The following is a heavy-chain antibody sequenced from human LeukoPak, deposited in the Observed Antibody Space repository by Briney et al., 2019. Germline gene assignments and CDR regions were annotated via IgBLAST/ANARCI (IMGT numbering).Heavy chain of an antibody. CDR1: GYTFTSYD. V-gene: IGHV1-8*01. Sequence: ASVRVSCKASGYTFTSYDINWVRQATRQGLEWMGWMNPNSGNTGYAQKFQGRVTMTRNTSISTAYMELSSLRSEDTAVYYCARGRSGWYFLLGYWGQGTLVTVSS. CDR3: ARGRSGWYFLLGY. J-gene: IGHJ4*02. CDR2: MNPNSGNT. D-gene: IGHD6-19*01.